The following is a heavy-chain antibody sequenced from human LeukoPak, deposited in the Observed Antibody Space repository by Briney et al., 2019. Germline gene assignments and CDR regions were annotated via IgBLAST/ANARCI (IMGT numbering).Heavy chain of an antibody. CDR3: ARGYNWGSPTRNFYYLDV. Sequence: NSSETLSLTCTVSGGSISSYYWSWIRQPAGKGLEWIGRIYTSGSTNYNPSLKSRVTMSVDTSKNQLSLKLRSVTAADTAVYYCARGYNWGSPTRNFYYLDVWGKGTTVTVSS. CDR1: GGSISSYY. V-gene: IGHV4-4*07. J-gene: IGHJ6*03. D-gene: IGHD7-27*01. CDR2: IYTSGST.